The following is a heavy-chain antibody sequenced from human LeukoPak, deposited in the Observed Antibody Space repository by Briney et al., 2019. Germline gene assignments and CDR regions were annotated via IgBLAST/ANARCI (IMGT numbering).Heavy chain of an antibody. Sequence: SETLSLTCTVSGGSISSSSYYWGWIRQPPGKGLEWIGSIYYSGSTYYNPSLKSRVTISVDTSKNQFSLKLSSVTAADTAVYYCARHGPVRMIVVVISAFDIWGQGTMVTVSS. CDR1: GGSISSSSYY. J-gene: IGHJ3*02. CDR3: ARHGPVRMIVVVISAFDI. CDR2: IYYSGST. D-gene: IGHD3-22*01. V-gene: IGHV4-39*01.